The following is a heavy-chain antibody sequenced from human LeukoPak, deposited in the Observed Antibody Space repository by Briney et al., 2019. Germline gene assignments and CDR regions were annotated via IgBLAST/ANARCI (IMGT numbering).Heavy chain of an antibody. V-gene: IGHV3-23*01. CDR1: GFTFSSYA. J-gene: IGHJ4*02. CDR3: AKTGQWLVNELTNFDC. CDR2: ISDTGGST. Sequence: GGSLRLSCAASGFTFSSYAMSWVRQAPGKGLEWVSVISDTGGSTYYADSVKGRFTISRDNSKNTLYLQMNSLRAEDTAVYYCAKTGQWLVNELTNFDCWGQGTLVTVSS. D-gene: IGHD6-19*01.